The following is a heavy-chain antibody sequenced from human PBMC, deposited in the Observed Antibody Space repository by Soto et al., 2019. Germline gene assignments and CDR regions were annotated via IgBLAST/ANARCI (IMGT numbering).Heavy chain of an antibody. V-gene: IGHV3-23*01. D-gene: IGHD3-3*01. J-gene: IGHJ6*04. CDR1: GFTFSSYA. CDR3: AKDKDWSGVSGMAG. CDR2: INGGSTT. Sequence: PVGSLRLSCAASGFTFSSYAMSWVRQAPGKGLEWVTAINGGSTTYYADSVKGRFTISRDNSKNTLYLQMNSLRAEDTAVYYCAKDKDWSGVSGMAGWGKGTKVTVAS.